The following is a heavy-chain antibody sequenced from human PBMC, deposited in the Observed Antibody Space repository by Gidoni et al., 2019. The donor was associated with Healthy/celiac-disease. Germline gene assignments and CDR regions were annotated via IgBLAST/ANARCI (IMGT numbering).Heavy chain of an antibody. D-gene: IGHD1-26*01. J-gene: IGHJ4*02. Sequence: EVQLVESGGGLVQPGGSLRLSCAASGFTFSSSWMPWFRQAPGKGLVWVSRINSDGSSTSYADSVEGRFTISRDNAKNTLYLQMNSLRAEDTAVYYCARDPSIVGATMDFDYWGQGTLVTVSS. V-gene: IGHV3-74*01. CDR1: GFTFSSSW. CDR3: ARDPSIVGATMDFDY. CDR2: INSDGSST.